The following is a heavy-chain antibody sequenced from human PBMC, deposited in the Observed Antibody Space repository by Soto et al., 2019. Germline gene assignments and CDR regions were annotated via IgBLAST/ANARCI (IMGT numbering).Heavy chain of an antibody. CDR3: TSEGYPVDN. V-gene: IGHV3-15*01. Sequence: PGGSLRLSCAASGFTFSNAWMSWVRQAPGKGLEWVGRIKNKADGGTTDYAAPVKGRFTISRDDSKDTLYLQMSGLKTEDTAVYYCTSEGYPVDNWGQGTRVTVSS. CDR1: GFTFSNAW. D-gene: IGHD6-13*01. CDR2: IKNKADGGTT. J-gene: IGHJ4*02.